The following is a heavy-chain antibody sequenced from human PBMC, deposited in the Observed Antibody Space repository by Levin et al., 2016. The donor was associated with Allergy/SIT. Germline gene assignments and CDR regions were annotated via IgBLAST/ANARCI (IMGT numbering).Heavy chain of an antibody. CDR2: IIPIFGTA. V-gene: IGHV1-69*01. Sequence: WVRQAPGQGLEWMGGIIPIFGTANYAQKFQGRVTITADESTSTAYMELSSLRSEDTAVYYCARERGGYIQGYFDYWGQGTLVTVSS. J-gene: IGHJ4*02. CDR3: ARERGGYIQGYFDY. D-gene: IGHD5-12*01.